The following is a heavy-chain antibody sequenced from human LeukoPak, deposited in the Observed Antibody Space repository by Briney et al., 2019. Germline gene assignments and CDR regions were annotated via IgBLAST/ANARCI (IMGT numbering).Heavy chain of an antibody. Sequence: ASVKVSCKASGYTFTGYYMHWVRQAPGQGLEWMGWINPNSGGTNYAQKFQGRVTMTRDTSISTAYMELSRLRSDDTAVYYCARAGSILIGDSSGYYCWGQGTLATVSS. V-gene: IGHV1-2*02. CDR2: INPNSGGT. D-gene: IGHD3-22*01. J-gene: IGHJ4*02. CDR1: GYTFTGYY. CDR3: ARAGSILIGDSSGYYC.